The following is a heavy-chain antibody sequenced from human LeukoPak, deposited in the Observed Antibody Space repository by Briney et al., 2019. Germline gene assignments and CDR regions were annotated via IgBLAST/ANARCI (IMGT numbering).Heavy chain of an antibody. CDR2: INHSGST. D-gene: IGHD3-10*01. V-gene: IGHV4-34*01. J-gene: IGHJ6*03. CDR1: GNSFGDYY. Sequence: SETLSLTCTVSGNSFGDYYWSWIRQPAGKGLEWIGEINHSGSTNYNPSLKSRVTISVDTSKNQFSLKLSSVTAADTAVYYCARRVRYSRGYYYYYYMDVWGKGTTVTISS. CDR3: ARRVRYSRGYYYYYYMDV.